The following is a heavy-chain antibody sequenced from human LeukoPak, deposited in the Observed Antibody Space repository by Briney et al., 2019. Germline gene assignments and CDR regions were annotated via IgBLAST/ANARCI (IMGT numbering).Heavy chain of an antibody. CDR3: ARGGKRIQLRRFDY. CDR1: GGSICSYY. CDR2: ISTSGST. Sequence: PSETLSLTCTVSGGSICSYYWSWIRQPAGKGLESIGRISTSGSTNYNPSLKSRVTISVDTSKNQFSLKLSSVTAADTAVYYCARGGKRIQLRRFDYWGQGTLVTVSS. V-gene: IGHV4-4*07. J-gene: IGHJ4*02. D-gene: IGHD5-18*01.